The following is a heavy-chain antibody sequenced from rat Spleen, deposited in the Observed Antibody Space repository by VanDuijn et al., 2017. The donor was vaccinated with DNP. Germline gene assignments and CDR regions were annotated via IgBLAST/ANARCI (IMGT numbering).Heavy chain of an antibody. CDR1: GFTFSDYN. CDR3: TTDFERGY. CDR2: ISSSGDKT. Sequence: EVQLVESGGGLVQPGRSLKLSCAASGFTFSDYNMAWVRQAPKKGLEWVAIISSSGDKTYYRDSVKGRFTISRDNAKSTLYLEMNSLRSEDTATFYCTTDFERGYWGQGVMVTVSS. D-gene: IGHD1-11*01. V-gene: IGHV5S10*01. J-gene: IGHJ2*01.